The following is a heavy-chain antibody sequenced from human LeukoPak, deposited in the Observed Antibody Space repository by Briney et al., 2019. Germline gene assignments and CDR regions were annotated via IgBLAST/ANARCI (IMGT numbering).Heavy chain of an antibody. CDR2: INPTSGRT. D-gene: IGHD6-19*01. V-gene: IGHV1-46*02. Sequence: ASVPVSCKTSGYNFNSYYIHWVRQAPGQGLEWMGVINPTSGRTTYSQKFQGRVTMTRDMYTTTVYMDLVSLRSEDTAFYYCARDPPHTTGWASEFDPWGQGTLVTVSS. J-gene: IGHJ5*02. CDR3: ARDPPHTTGWASEFDP. CDR1: GYNFNSYY.